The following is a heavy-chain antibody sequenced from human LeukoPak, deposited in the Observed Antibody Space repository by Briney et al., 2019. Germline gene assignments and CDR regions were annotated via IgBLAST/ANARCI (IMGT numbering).Heavy chain of an antibody. Sequence: GASVKVSCKPSGGTFNYAISWVRQAPGQGPEWMGGILPVLGTPHYAQKFQGRLTVTTDEVAATAYMELSSLRSEDTAVYYCARGCSGNFFGFDLWGQGTLVTVSS. J-gene: IGHJ4*02. D-gene: IGHD1-26*01. CDR1: GGTFNYA. CDR3: ARGCSGNFFGFDL. V-gene: IGHV1-69*05. CDR2: ILPVLGTP.